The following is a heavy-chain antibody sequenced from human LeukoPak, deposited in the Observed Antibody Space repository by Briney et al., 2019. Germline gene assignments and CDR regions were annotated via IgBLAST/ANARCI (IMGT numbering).Heavy chain of an antibody. CDR2: ICGSGGST. CDR1: GFTFSSYA. Sequence: QPGGSLRLSCAASGFTFSSYAMSWVRQAPGKGLKWVSAICGSGGSTFYADSVKGRFTISRDNSKNTLYLQMNSLRAEDTAVYYCAKSSGGSCYSNGDYWGQGTLVTVSS. CDR3: AKSSGGSCYSNGDY. V-gene: IGHV3-23*01. J-gene: IGHJ4*02. D-gene: IGHD2-15*01.